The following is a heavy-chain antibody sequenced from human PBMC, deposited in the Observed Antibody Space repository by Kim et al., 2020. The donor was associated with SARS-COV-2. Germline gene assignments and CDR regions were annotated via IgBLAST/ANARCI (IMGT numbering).Heavy chain of an antibody. CDR1: GFTFTNSA. CDR3: AADSSGWYHENYYYYGMDV. D-gene: IGHD6-19*01. Sequence: SVKVSCKASGFTFTNSAVQWVRQARGQRLEWIGWIVVGSGNTNYAQKFQERVTITRDMSTSTAYMELSSLRSEDTAVYYCAADSSGWYHENYYYYGMDVWGQGTTVTVSS. CDR2: IVVGSGNT. J-gene: IGHJ6*02. V-gene: IGHV1-58*01.